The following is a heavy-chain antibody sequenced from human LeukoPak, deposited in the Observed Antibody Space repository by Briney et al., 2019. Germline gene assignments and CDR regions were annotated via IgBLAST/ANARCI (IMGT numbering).Heavy chain of an antibody. D-gene: IGHD2-15*01. CDR2: IIPILGTA. CDR1: GDTFNTYG. CDR3: ARLGCNNGSCYKYYFDY. J-gene: IGHJ4*02. V-gene: IGHV1-69*01. Sequence: SVKVSCKASGDTFNTYGISWVRQAPGQGLERMGGIIPILGTANNAQKFQGRVTITADESTSTVYMELSSLRSEDTAVYFCARLGCNNGSCYKYYFDYWGQGTLVTVSS.